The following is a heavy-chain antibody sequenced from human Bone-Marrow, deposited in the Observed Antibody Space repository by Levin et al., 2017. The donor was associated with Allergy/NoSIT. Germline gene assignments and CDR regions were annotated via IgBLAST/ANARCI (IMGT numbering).Heavy chain of an antibody. V-gene: IGHV1-2*02. Sequence: AASVKVSCKASGYTFTGYYMHWVRQAPGQGLEWMGWINPNSGGTNYAQKFQGRVTMTRDTSISTAYMELSRLRSDDTAVYYCARDSPVRGVISFEGWGQGTLVTVSS. CDR3: ARDSPVRGVISFEG. CDR2: INPNSGGT. J-gene: IGHJ4*02. CDR1: GYTFTGYY. D-gene: IGHD3-10*01.